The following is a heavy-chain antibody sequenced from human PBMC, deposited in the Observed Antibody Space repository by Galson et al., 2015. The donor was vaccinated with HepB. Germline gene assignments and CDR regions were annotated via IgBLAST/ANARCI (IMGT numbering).Heavy chain of an antibody. CDR2: ISTSGKTA. CDR1: GFNFGDYY. J-gene: IGHJ4*02. V-gene: IGHV3-11*01. CDR3: ARLQRAYFENNVYQFDY. D-gene: IGHD2/OR15-2a*01. Sequence: SLRLSCAASGFNFGDYYMSWIRQAPGKGPEWVSYISTSGKTAYYADSVKGRFTISRDNPKNSLYVQMDSLRAEDTAVYFCARLQRAYFENNVYQFDYGGQGALVTVSS.